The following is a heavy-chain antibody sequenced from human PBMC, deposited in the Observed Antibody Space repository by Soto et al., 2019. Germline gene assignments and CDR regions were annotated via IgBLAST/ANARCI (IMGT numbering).Heavy chain of an antibody. J-gene: IGHJ4*02. D-gene: IGHD6-13*01. CDR1: GFTYRSYA. V-gene: IGHV3-30*01. CDR2: ISYDGTNK. Sequence: QVQLVESGGGVVQPGRSLRLSRAASGFTYRSYAMDWVRQAPGKGLEWVAVISYDGTNKYYADSVKGRFTISRDNSKNTLSLQMNSLRPDDTAVYYCARGDSNSWSDFWGQGTLVTVSS. CDR3: ARGDSNSWSDF.